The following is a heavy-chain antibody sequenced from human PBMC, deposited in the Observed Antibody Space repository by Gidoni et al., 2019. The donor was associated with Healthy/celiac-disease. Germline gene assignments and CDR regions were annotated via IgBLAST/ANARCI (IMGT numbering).Heavy chain of an antibody. D-gene: IGHD6-13*01. V-gene: IGHV1-69*01. J-gene: IGHJ6*02. CDR2: IIPIFGTA. CDR3: AREQQLVGYYYYGMDV. Sequence: QVQLVQSGAEVKKPGSSAKVSCKASGGTFRSYAISWVRQAPGQGLEWMGGIIPIFGTANYAQKFQGRVTITADESTSTAYMELSSLRSEDTAVYYCAREQQLVGYYYYGMDVWGQGTTVTVSS. CDR1: GGTFRSYA.